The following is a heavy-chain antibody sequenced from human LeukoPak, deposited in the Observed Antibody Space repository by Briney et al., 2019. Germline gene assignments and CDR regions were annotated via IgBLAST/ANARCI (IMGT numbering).Heavy chain of an antibody. D-gene: IGHD3-9*01. J-gene: IGHJ4*02. CDR1: GGSISSYY. CDR3: ARLPYDILSINY. CDR2: IYYSGST. Sequence: PSETLSLTCTVSGGSISSYYWSWIRQPPGKGLEWIGYIYYSGSTNYNPSLKSRVTISVDTSKNQFSLKLSSVTAADTAVYYCARLPYDILSINYWGQGTLVTVSS. V-gene: IGHV4-59*08.